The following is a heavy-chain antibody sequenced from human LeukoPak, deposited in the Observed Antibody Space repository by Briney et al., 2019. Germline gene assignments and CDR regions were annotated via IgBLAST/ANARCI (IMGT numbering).Heavy chain of an antibody. J-gene: IGHJ4*02. Sequence: SVKGRFTISRDNAKNTLYWQMNSLRVEDTAVYYCARGFLGSCSGGSCYSGYWGQGTLVAVSS. D-gene: IGHD2-15*01. CDR3: ARGFLGSCSGGSCYSGY. V-gene: IGHV3-74*01.